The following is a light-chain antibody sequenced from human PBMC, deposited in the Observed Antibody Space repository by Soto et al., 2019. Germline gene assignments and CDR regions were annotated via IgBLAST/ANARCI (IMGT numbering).Light chain of an antibody. V-gene: IGKV3-11*01. J-gene: IGKJ1*01. Sequence: EIVLTQSPVTLSLSPGERATLSCRASQSLRSDLAWYQQQPGQAPRLLIYDASKRATDIPARFSGGGSGTDFTLTISRLEPEDFAVYYCQQYDTSPRTFGQGTKVEIK. CDR3: QQYDTSPRT. CDR2: DAS. CDR1: QSLRSD.